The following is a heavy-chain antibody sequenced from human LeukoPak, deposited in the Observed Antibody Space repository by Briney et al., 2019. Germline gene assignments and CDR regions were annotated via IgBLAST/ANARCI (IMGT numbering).Heavy chain of an antibody. V-gene: IGHV1-46*01. Sequence: GASVKVSCKASGYTFTNSYLHWVRQAPGQGLEWMGIINPNGGSTIYEQKFQGRVSMTRDTSTSTVHMELNSLKSEDTAVYYCARDYCSGGSCYPGPNPWSWFDPWGQGTLVTVSS. D-gene: IGHD2-15*01. CDR3: ARDYCSGGSCYPGPNPWSWFDP. J-gene: IGHJ5*02. CDR2: INPNGGST. CDR1: GYTFTNSY.